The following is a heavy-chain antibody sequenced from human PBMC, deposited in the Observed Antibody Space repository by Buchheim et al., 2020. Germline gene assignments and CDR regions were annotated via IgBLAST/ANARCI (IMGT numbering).Heavy chain of an antibody. J-gene: IGHJ6*02. V-gene: IGHV3-66*01. Sequence: EVQLVESGGGLVQPGGSLRLSCAASGFTVSTNYISWVRQAPGKGLEWVSVLYSDGSTYYADSVKGRFTISRDSSKNTLYLQINSLRAEDTAVYYCARDQVILVRGVLRYYYGLDVWGQGTT. CDR3: ARDQVILVRGVLRYYYGLDV. CDR2: LYSDGST. CDR1: GFTVSTNY. D-gene: IGHD3-10*01.